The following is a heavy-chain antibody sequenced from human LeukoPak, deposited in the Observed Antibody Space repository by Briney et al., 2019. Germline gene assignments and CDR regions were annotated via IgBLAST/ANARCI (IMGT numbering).Heavy chain of an antibody. Sequence: GASVKVSCKASGYTFTSYDINWVRQAPGQGLEWMGWISAYNGNTNYAQKLQGRVTMTTDTSTSTAYMELRSLRSDDTAVYYCARDARPRITMIVVVMGYWGQGTLVTVSS. V-gene: IGHV1-18*01. CDR3: ARDARPRITMIVVVMGY. CDR2: ISAYNGNT. J-gene: IGHJ4*02. D-gene: IGHD3-22*01. CDR1: GYTFTSYD.